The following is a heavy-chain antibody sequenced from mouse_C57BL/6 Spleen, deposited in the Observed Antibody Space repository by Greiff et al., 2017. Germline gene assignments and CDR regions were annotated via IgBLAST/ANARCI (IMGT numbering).Heavy chain of an antibody. CDR3: TDWEYFDY. CDR2: IRLKSDNYAT. CDR1: GFTFSNYW. D-gene: IGHD4-1*01. V-gene: IGHV6-3*01. Sequence: EVKLMESGGGLVQPGGSTKLSCVASGFTFSNYWMNWVRQSPEKGLEWVAQIRLKSDNYATHYAESVKGRFTISRDDSKSSVYLQMNNLRAEDTGIYYCTDWEYFDYWGQGTTLTVSS. J-gene: IGHJ2*01.